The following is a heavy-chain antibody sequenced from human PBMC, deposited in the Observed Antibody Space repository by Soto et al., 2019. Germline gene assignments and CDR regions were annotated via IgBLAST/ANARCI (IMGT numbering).Heavy chain of an antibody. V-gene: IGHV4-34*02. CDR3: ARDATRRGACDI. J-gene: IGHJ3*02. CDR1: NGSFSVYY. D-gene: IGHD2-15*01. CDR2: INHAGST. Sequence: QVQLQQWGAGLLKPSETLSLTCAVYNGSFSVYYWTWIRQPPGKGLEWIGEINHAGSTNYKPSLKSRVTISLDTSRNQFSLKLSYVTAADTAVYYCARDATRRGACDIWGQGTMVTVSS.